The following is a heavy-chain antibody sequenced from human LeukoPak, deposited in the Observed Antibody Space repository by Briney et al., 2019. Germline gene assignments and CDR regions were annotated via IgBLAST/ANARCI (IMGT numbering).Heavy chain of an antibody. V-gene: IGHV3-7*04. D-gene: IGHD2-15*01. J-gene: IGHJ5*02. CDR1: GFTFSNYW. CDR3: ARGLLVRTRWANWFDP. Sequence: GWSLRLSCAASGFTFSNYWMSLLRQAPPTALEWVANIKQDGSEKYYVDSVKGRFTISRDNAKNSLYMQMNSLRAEDTAVYYCARGLLVRTRWANWFDPWGQGTLVTVSS. CDR2: IKQDGSEK.